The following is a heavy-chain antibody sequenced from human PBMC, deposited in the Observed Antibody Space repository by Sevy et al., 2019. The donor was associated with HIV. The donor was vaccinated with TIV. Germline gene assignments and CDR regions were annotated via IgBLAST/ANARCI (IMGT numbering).Heavy chain of an antibody. CDR2: INPNTSDT. CDR1: GYTFSVHY. J-gene: IGHJ4*02. Sequence: ASVKVSWSTSGYTFSVHYIYWVRQAAGQGLEWMGWINPNTSDTNFSPKFQGRVTMTRDSSINTAYMELSRLTSADTAVYFCARHSYSDPSGQYYGGGVYYFDYWGQGTLVTVSS. CDR3: ARHSYSDPSGQYYGGGVYYFDY. D-gene: IGHD3-22*01. V-gene: IGHV1-2*02.